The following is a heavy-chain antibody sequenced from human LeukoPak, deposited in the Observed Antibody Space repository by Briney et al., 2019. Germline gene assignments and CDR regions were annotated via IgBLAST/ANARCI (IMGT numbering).Heavy chain of an antibody. Sequence: GGSLRLSCAASGFTFSSYSMNWVRQAPGKGLEWVSSISSSTNYIYYADSVKGRLTISRDNAKNSLYLQMNSLRAEDAAVYYCAREQSGSYDYWGQGTLVTVSS. CDR3: AREQSGSYDY. CDR2: ISSSTNYI. J-gene: IGHJ4*02. CDR1: GFTFSSYS. V-gene: IGHV3-21*01. D-gene: IGHD1-26*01.